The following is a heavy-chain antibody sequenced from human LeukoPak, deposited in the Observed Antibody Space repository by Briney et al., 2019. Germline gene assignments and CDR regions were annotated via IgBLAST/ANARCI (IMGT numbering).Heavy chain of an antibody. Sequence: ASVKVSCKASGGTFSSYAISWVRQAPGQGLEWMGGIIPIFGTANYAQKFQGRVTITADKSTSTAYMELSSLRSEDTAVYYCARGPPTTVEGGGIYYYYYMDVWGKGTTVTVSS. CDR1: GGTFSSYA. CDR2: IIPIFGTA. J-gene: IGHJ6*03. CDR3: ARGPPTTVEGGGIYYYYYMDV. V-gene: IGHV1-69*06. D-gene: IGHD4-11*01.